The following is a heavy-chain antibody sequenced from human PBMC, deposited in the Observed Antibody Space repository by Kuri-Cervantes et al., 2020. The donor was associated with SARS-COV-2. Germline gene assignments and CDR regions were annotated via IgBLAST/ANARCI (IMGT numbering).Heavy chain of an antibody. CDR1: GFTFNSYS. CDR3: ARGRYDFDY. D-gene: IGHD3-22*01. Sequence: ETLSLTCAASGFTFNSYSMNWVRQAPGKGLEWASYISSSSSTIYYADSVKGRFTISRDNAKNSLYLQMNSLRAEDTAVYYCARGRYDFDYWGQGTLVTVSS. J-gene: IGHJ4*02. CDR2: ISSSSSTI. V-gene: IGHV3-48*01.